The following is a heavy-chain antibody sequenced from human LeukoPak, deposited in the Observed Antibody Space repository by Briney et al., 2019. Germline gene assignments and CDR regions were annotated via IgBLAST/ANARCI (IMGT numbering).Heavy chain of an antibody. CDR3: ARSPRLLQTYYYYMDV. D-gene: IGHD2/OR15-2a*01. V-gene: IGHV1-8*03. CDR2: MNPNSGNT. CDR1: GYTFTSYD. Sequence: ASVKVSCKASGYTFTSYDINWVRQATGQGLEWMGWMNPNSGNTGYAQKFQGRVTITRNTSISTAYMELSSLRSEDTAVYYCARSPRLLQTYYYYMDVWGKGTTVTVSS. J-gene: IGHJ6*03.